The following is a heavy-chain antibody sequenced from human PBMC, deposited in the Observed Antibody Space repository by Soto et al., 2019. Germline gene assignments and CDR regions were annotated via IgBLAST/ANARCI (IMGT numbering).Heavy chain of an antibody. J-gene: IGHJ5*02. CDR1: GYTFTIDT. D-gene: IGHD2-15*01. CDR3: ARGIATGQLDP. CDR2: INPDNGNT. Sequence: GSVNVYRKASGYTFTIDTMNFGSGARRQRLEWMGWINPDNGNTTSSQKFQDRVIITRDTSASTAYMDLSSLRSEDTAVDYCARGIATGQLDPWGQGTMVTVSS. V-gene: IGHV1-3*01.